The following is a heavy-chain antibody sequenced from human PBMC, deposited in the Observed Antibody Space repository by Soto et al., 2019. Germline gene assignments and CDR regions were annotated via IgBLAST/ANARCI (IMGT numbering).Heavy chain of an antibody. Sequence: SETLSLTCTVSGGSISSYYWSWIRQPPGKGLEWIGYIYYSGSTNYNPSLKSRVTISVDTSKNQFSLKLSSVTAADTAVYYCARGSYYGSGSYYSMDVWGQGTTVTVSS. V-gene: IGHV4-59*01. D-gene: IGHD3-10*01. CDR1: GGSISSYY. J-gene: IGHJ6*02. CDR2: IYYSGST. CDR3: ARGSYYGSGSYYSMDV.